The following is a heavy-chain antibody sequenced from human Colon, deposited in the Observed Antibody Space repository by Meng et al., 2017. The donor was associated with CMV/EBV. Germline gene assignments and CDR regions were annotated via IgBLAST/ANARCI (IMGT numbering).Heavy chain of an antibody. CDR1: GFSVSAFS. Sequence: GESLKISCVVSGFSVSAFSMNWVRQAPGKGPEWIAHIGLGNEVVYGDSVRGRLIISRDNDKNLLFLQMNSLRVEDTAVYYCARDANGDCKTTSCYLFDLWGHGTQVTVSS. V-gene: IGHV3-48*04. J-gene: IGHJ4*01. CDR2: IGLGNEV. D-gene: IGHD2-2*03. CDR3: ARDANGDCKTTSCYLFDL.